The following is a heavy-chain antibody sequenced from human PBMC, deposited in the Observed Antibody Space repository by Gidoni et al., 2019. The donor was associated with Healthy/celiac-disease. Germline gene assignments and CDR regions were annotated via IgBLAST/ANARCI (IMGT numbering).Heavy chain of an antibody. CDR2: INAGNGNT. J-gene: IGHJ6*03. V-gene: IGHV1-3*01. Sequence: QVQLVQSGAEVKKPGASVKVSCKASGYTFTSYAMHWVRQAPGQRLEWMGWINAGNGNTKYSQKFQGRVTITRDTSASTAYMELSSLRSEDTAVYYCASQTRSDTGYYYMDVWGKGTTVTVSS. D-gene: IGHD5-18*01. CDR3: ASQTRSDTGYYYMDV. CDR1: GYTFTSYA.